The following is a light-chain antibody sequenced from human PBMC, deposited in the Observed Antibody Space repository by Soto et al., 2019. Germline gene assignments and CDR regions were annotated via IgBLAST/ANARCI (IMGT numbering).Light chain of an antibody. CDR3: CAYSPSGTHV. V-gene: IGLV2-14*03. CDR2: DVN. J-gene: IGLJ1*01. Sequence: QSVLTQPASVSGSPGQSITFFCIGTSSDVGSYDYVSWHQQHPGKAPKLIIYDVNNRPSGVPSRFSGSKSGNTASLIISGLQTEDEADYYCCAYSPSGTHVFGTGTKVTVL. CDR1: SSDVGSYDY.